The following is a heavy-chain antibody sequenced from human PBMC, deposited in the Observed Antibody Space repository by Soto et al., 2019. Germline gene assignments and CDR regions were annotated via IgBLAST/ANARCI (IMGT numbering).Heavy chain of an antibody. CDR3: ARRRGRLLDY. D-gene: IGHD4-17*01. V-gene: IGHV4-59*08. J-gene: IGHJ4*02. CDR2: IYYSGST. CDR1: GGSISSYY. Sequence: TSETLSLTCTVSGGSISSYYWSWIRQPPGKGLEWIGYIYYSGSTNYNPSLKSRVTISVDTSKNQFSLKLSSVTAADTAVYYCARRRGRLLDYWGQGTLVIVSS.